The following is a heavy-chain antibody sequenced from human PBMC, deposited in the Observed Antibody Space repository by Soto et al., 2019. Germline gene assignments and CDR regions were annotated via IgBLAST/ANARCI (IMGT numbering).Heavy chain of an antibody. V-gene: IGHV5-51*01. CDR2: IYPSDSDT. CDR3: ARMSGGNDY. D-gene: IGHD2-15*01. Sequence: RVRQMPGKGLEWMGIIYPSDSDTRYSPSFQGQVTISADKSISTAYLQWSSLKASNSAMYYCARMSGGNDYWGQGTLVTVSS. J-gene: IGHJ4*02.